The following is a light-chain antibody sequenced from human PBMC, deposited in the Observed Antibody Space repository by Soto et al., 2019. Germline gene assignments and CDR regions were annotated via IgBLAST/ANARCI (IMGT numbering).Light chain of an antibody. CDR3: QSYDSSLSTYV. CDR2: ANN. CDR1: SSNIGAGYG. J-gene: IGLJ1*01. V-gene: IGLV1-40*01. Sequence: QAVVTQPPSVSGAPGQRVTISCTGSSSNIGAGYGVHWYQQLPGTAPKLLIYANNNRPSGVPDRFSGSKSDTSASLAITGLQAEDEADYYCQSYDSSLSTYVFGTGTKLTVL.